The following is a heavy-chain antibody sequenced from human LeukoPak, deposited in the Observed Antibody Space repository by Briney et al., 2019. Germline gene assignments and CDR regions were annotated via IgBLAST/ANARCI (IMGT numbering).Heavy chain of an antibody. CDR1: GDSLSSNSVA. CDR2: TYYRSKWYN. CDR3: ARVRGRYFDY. J-gene: IGHJ4*02. D-gene: IGHD3-10*01. V-gene: IGHV6-1*01. Sequence: SQTLSRTCAISGDSLSSNSVAWNWIRQSPSRGLEWLGRTYYRSKWYNDYAVSVESRITINPDASKNQFSLQLNSVTPEDTAVYYCARVRGRYFDYWGQGTLVTVSS.